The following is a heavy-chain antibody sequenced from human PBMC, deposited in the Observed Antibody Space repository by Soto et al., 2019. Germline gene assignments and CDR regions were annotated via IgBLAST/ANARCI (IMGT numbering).Heavy chain of an antibody. CDR3: ARDGGTIKDDYGDHYYYGMDV. CDR1: GFTFSSYW. CDR2: IKQDGSEK. V-gene: IGHV3-7*05. D-gene: IGHD4-17*01. Sequence: GGSLRLSCAASGFTFSSYWMSWVRQAPGKGLEWVANIKQDGSEKYYVDSVKGRFTISRDNAKNSLYLQMNSLRAEDTAVYYCARDGGTIKDDYGDHYYYGMDVWGRGTTVTVSS. J-gene: IGHJ6*02.